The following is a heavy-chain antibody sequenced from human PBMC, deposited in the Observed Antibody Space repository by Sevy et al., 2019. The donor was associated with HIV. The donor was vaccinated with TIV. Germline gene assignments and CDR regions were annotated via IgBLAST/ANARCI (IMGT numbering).Heavy chain of an antibody. V-gene: IGHV1-2*02. CDR3: ARDLAYYDSSGYLPDLDYFDY. D-gene: IGHD3-22*01. J-gene: IGHJ4*02. CDR2: INPNSGGT. Sequence: ASVKVSCKAYGYTFTGYYMHWVRQAPGQGLEWMGWINPNSGGTNYAQKFQGRVTMTRETSISTAYMDLSRLRSDDTAVYYCARDLAYYDSSGYLPDLDYFDYWGQGTLVTVSS. CDR1: GYTFTGYY.